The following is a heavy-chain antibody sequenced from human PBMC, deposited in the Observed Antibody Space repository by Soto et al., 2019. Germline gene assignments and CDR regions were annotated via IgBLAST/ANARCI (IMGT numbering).Heavy chain of an antibody. CDR1: GLNFRNFW. J-gene: IGHJ4*02. Sequence: GGSLRLSCAASGLNFRNFWMSWVRQAPGKGLEWVANINEDGSEKNYEDSVKGRFTVSRDNAKDSLYLQMNNPRVDGTAVYYCASGGHLDYWGQGAQVTVSS. D-gene: IGHD3-10*01. CDR3: ASGGHLDY. CDR2: INEDGSEK. V-gene: IGHV3-7*01.